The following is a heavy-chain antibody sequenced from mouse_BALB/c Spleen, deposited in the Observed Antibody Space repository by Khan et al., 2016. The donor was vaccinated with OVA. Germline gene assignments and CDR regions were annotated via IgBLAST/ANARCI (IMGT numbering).Heavy chain of an antibody. D-gene: IGHD1-3*01. J-gene: IGHJ2*01. V-gene: IGHV2-9*02. CDR3: ARLEDI. CDR1: GFSLTSYG. CDR2: IWAGGST. Sequence: QVQLKESGPGLVAPSQSLSITCTVSGFSLTSYGVHWVRQPPGKGLEWLGVIWAGGSTNYNSALMSRLSISTDKSKSPVFLKMNSLQTDDTAMYYCARLEDIWGQGTTLTVSS.